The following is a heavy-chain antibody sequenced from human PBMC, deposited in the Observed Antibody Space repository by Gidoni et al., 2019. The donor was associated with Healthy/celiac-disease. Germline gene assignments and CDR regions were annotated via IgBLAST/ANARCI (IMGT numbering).Heavy chain of an antibody. CDR3: AREKYDFWSGYYNYFDY. CDR2: ISSSSSTI. V-gene: IGHV3-48*02. D-gene: IGHD3-3*01. Sequence: EVQLVESGGGLVQPGGSLRLSCPDSGVTFSSYSMNWICQAPGKGVGWVSYISSSSSTIYYADSVKGRFTISRDNAKNSLYLQMNSLRDEDTAVYYCAREKYDFWSGYYNYFDYWGQGTLVTVSS. J-gene: IGHJ4*02. CDR1: GVTFSSYS.